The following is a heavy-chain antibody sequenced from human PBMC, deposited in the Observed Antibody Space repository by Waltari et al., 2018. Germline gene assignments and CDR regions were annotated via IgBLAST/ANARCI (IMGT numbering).Heavy chain of an antibody. V-gene: IGHV3-66*02. J-gene: IGHJ4*02. CDR3: ARGRYGDY. CDR1: GFTVSNNY. Sequence: EVQLVESGGGLVQPGGSLRLSCAASGFTVSNNYMIWVRQAPGQGLEWVSIFYTGGSTFYADSVKGRCTISRDIAKNTLYLQMNSLRVEDTAVYYCARGRYGDYWGQGTLVTVSS. CDR2: FYTGGST. D-gene: IGHD3-9*01.